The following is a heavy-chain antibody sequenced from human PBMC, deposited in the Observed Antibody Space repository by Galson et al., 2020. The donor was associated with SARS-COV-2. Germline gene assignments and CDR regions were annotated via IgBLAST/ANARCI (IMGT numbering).Heavy chain of an antibody. CDR2: INHRGGSK. D-gene: IGHD2-2*01. J-gene: IGHJ6*02. CDR1: GYTFTSYY. Sequence: ASVKVSCKASGYTFTSYYMHWVRQAPGQGLEWMGIINHRGGSKSYAQKFQGRVTMTRDTSTSTVYMELSSLRSEDTAVYYCARDIVVVPAAMEGGSYYYYGMDVWGQGTTVTVSS. CDR3: ARDIVVVPAAMEGGSYYYYGMDV. V-gene: IGHV1-46*01.